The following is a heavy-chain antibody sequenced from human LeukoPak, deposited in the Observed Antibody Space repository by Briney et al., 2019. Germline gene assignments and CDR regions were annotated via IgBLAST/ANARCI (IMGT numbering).Heavy chain of an antibody. V-gene: IGHV4-34*01. CDR3: ARGGRQLWPYYYYYYGMDV. CDR2: INHSGST. Sequence: SETLSLTCAVYGGSFSGYYWSWLRQPPGKGLEWIGEINHSGSTNYNPSLKSRVTISVDTSKNQFSLKLSSVTAADTAVYYCARGGRQLWPYYYYYYGMDVWGQGTTVTVSS. D-gene: IGHD5-18*01. J-gene: IGHJ6*02. CDR1: GGSFSGYY.